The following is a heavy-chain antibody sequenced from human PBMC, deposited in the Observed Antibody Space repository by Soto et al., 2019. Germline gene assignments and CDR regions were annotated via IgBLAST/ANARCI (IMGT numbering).Heavy chain of an antibody. CDR3: SRQASDFWSGKPQFYMDV. D-gene: IGHD3-3*01. J-gene: IGHJ6*03. CDR1: GFTFSGSD. Sequence: EVQLVESGGGLVQPGGSLKLSCAASGFTFSGSDLHWVRQASGKGLEWVGRIRSKGNNYATAYGASLKGRFTISRDDSKNTAYLQMNSLNIEDTAVYYCSRQASDFWSGKPQFYMDVWGKGTTVTVSS. CDR2: IRSKGNNYAT. V-gene: IGHV3-73*01.